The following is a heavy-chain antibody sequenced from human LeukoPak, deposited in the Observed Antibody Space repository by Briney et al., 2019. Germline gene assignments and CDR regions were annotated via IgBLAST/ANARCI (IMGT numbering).Heavy chain of an antibody. CDR1: GFISSNVW. CDR3: ALEGSGRSLDP. V-gene: IGHV3-7*01. J-gene: IGHJ5*02. CDR2: IKQDGSQS. D-gene: IGHD3-3*01. Sequence: PGRSLRLSCAASGFISSNVWMSWVRQAPGKGLEWVANIKQDGSQSYYVDSVEGRFTISRDTARNSLHLQINSLRAEDTAMYYCALEGSGRSLDPWGQGTLVTVSS.